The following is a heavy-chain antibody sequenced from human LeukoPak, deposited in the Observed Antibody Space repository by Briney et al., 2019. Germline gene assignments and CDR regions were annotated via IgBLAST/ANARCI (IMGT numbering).Heavy chain of an antibody. CDR3: ARKGLGGELGGFDS. CDR2: ISSSSSYI. D-gene: IGHD1-7*01. J-gene: IGHJ4*02. V-gene: IGHV3-11*03. Sequence: GGSLRLSCAASGFTFSDYYMSWIRQAPGKGLEWVSYISSSSSYIYYADSVKGRFTISRDNAKNSLYLQMNSLRVEDTALYHCARKGLGGELGGFDSWGQGTLVTVSS. CDR1: GFTFSDYY.